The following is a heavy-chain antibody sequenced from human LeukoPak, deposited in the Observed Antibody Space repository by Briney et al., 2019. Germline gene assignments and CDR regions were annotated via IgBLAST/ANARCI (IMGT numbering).Heavy chain of an antibody. CDR3: ARDGGALYFDY. Sequence: GGSLRLSCVASGFPFSSYWMTWVRQAPGKGLEWVAVISHDGSKKYYAESVKGRFTISRDNPKNTLSLQMNSLRAEDTAVYYCARDGGALYFDYWGQGTLVTVSS. CDR1: GFPFSSYW. CDR2: ISHDGSKK. V-gene: IGHV3-30*03. J-gene: IGHJ4*02. D-gene: IGHD3-3*02.